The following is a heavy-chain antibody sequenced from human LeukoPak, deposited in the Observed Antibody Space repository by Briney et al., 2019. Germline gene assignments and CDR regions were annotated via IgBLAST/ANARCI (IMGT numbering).Heavy chain of an antibody. CDR1: GYTFTRYY. D-gene: IGHD6-13*01. Sequence: ASVKVSCKATGYTFTRYYMHWVRQAPGQGREWMGWINPNSGGTNYAQKFQGRVTMTRDTSISTAYMELSSLRSDDTAVYYCARATKYYSSSWYDWFDPWGQGTLVTVSS. J-gene: IGHJ5*02. CDR3: ARATKYYSSSWYDWFDP. CDR2: INPNSGGT. V-gene: IGHV1-2*02.